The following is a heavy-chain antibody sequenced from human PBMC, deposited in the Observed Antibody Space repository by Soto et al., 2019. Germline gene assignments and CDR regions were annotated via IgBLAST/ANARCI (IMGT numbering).Heavy chain of an antibody. Sequence: QVQLQESGPGLVKSSQTLSLTCSVSGGSISRNVYYWTWLRQHPGKGLEWIGHIYYAGSTYSNPSLMSRLAMPLDTSKNQFALKVSSVTAADTAVYYCARGLTTLYYFDSWGQGTLVSVSS. CDR3: ARGLTTLYYFDS. J-gene: IGHJ4*02. V-gene: IGHV4-31*03. CDR2: IYYAGST. D-gene: IGHD1-1*01. CDR1: GGSISRNVYY.